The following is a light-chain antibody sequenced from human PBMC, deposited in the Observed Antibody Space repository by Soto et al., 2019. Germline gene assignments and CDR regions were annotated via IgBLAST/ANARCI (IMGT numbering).Light chain of an antibody. J-gene: IGLJ1*01. Sequence: QSVLTQPPSVSGAPGQRVTISCTGITSNIGAGYDVNWYQQLPGTAPKLLIYGNSNRPSGVPDRFSGSKSGTSTSLAITGLQAEDEADYYCQSYDSSLSGLVFGTGTKLTVL. CDR1: TSNIGAGYD. CDR2: GNS. CDR3: QSYDSSLSGLV. V-gene: IGLV1-40*01.